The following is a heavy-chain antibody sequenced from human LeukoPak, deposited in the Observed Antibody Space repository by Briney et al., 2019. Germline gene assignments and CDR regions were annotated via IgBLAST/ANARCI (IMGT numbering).Heavy chain of an antibody. CDR2: IFHTGST. Sequence: SETLSLTCAVSGGSITTNNWWSWVRQSPGKGLEWIGEIFHTGSTKYNPSLKSRVTISVDTSMAQFSLKLNSVTAADTAVYYCARHHKLYSSSSNWFDPWGQGTLVTVSS. D-gene: IGHD6-13*01. J-gene: IGHJ5*02. V-gene: IGHV4-4*02. CDR1: GGSITTNNW. CDR3: ARHHKLYSSSSNWFDP.